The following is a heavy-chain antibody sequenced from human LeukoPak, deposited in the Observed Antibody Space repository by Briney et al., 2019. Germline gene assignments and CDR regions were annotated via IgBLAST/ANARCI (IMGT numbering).Heavy chain of an antibody. CDR1: EYSFSSYW. CDR3: ARVPLEMRIARNFDY. J-gene: IGHJ4*02. CDR2: IYPGDSDT. Sequence: GESLKISCKGSEYSFSSYWIGWVRQMPGKGLEWMGIIYPGDSDTRYSPSFRGQVTISADKSISTAYLQWSSLKASDTAMYYCARVPLEMRIARNFDYWGQGTLVTVSS. V-gene: IGHV5-51*01. D-gene: IGHD5-24*01.